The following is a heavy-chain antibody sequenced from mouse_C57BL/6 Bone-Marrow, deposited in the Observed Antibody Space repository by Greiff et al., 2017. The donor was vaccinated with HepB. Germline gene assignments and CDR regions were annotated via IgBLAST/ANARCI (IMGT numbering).Heavy chain of an antibody. Sequence: QVHVKQPGAELVKPGASVKLSCKASGYTFTSYWMQWVKQRPGQGLEWIGEIDPSDSYTNYNQKFKGKATLTVDTSSSTAYMQLSSLTSEDSAVYYCANDYDDYWGQGTTLTVSS. CDR1: GYTFTSYW. CDR3: ANDYDDY. CDR2: IDPSDSYT. J-gene: IGHJ2*01. D-gene: IGHD2-4*01. V-gene: IGHV1-50*01.